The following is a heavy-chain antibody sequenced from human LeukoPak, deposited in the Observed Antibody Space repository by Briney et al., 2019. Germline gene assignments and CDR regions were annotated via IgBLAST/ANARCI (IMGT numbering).Heavy chain of an antibody. D-gene: IGHD3-16*01. CDR1: GGSITSGGYY. Sequence: PSQTLSLTCTVSGGSITSGGYYWSWIRQHPGKGLEWIGYIYYSGSTYYNPYLKSRVTISVDTSKNQFSLKLSSVTAADTAVYYCARRWVYDKRAFDAWGQGTMVTVSS. V-gene: IGHV4-31*03. J-gene: IGHJ3*01. CDR2: IYYSGST. CDR3: ARRWVYDKRAFDA.